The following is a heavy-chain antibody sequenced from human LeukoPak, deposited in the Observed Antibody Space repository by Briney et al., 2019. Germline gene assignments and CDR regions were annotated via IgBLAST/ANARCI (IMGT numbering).Heavy chain of an antibody. D-gene: IGHD5-18*01. CDR1: GFTFSSYG. V-gene: IGHV3-30*02. Sequence: PGGFLRLSCAASGFTFSSYGMHWVRQAPGKGLEWVAFIRYDGSNKYYADSVKGRFTISRDNSKNTLYLQMNSLRAEDTAVYYCAKDGTARDLYYYYYMDVWGKGTTVTVSS. J-gene: IGHJ6*03. CDR2: IRYDGSNK. CDR3: AKDGTARDLYYYYYMDV.